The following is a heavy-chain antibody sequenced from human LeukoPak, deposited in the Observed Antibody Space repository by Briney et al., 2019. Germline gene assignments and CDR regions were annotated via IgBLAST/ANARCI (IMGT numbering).Heavy chain of an antibody. D-gene: IGHD3-10*01. CDR2: INRDGSEK. CDR1: GFTFGDFF. CDR3: ARGVTMIRGAVMYPYFFDF. V-gene: IGHV3-7*03. J-gene: IGHJ4*02. Sequence: GGSLRFSCAASGFTFGDFFMSWVRQAPGKGLEWVANINRDGSEKFHVDSVRGRFTISRDNAKNALFLQMHSLRADDTAMYFCARGVTMIRGAVMYPYFFDFWGRGTLVTVSS.